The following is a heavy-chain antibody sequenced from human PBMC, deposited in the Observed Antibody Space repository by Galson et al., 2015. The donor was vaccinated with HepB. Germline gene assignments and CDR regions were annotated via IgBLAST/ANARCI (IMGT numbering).Heavy chain of an antibody. D-gene: IGHD2-2*01. V-gene: IGHV4-39*01. CDR3: ARGDPRYCSSTSCYSSWFDP. CDR2: IHYRGST. Sequence: ETLSLTCTVSGASISSSSYYWGWIRQPPGKGLEWIGSIHYRGSTYYNPPLKSRVTISVDTSKNQFSLKLRSVTAADTAVYYCARGDPRYCSSTSCYSSWFDPWGQGTLSPSPQ. CDR1: GASISSSSYY. J-gene: IGHJ5*02.